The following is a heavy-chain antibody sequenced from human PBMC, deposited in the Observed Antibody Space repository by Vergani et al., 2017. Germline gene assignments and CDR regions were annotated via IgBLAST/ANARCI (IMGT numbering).Heavy chain of an antibody. V-gene: IGHV3-30-3*01. J-gene: IGHJ4*02. CDR2: ISYDGSNK. CDR3: AREPRRGMIALDY. Sequence: VQLVESGGGLVQPGGSLRLSCAASGFTFSSYAMHWVRQAPGKGLEWVAVISYDGSNKYYADSVKGRFTISRDNSKNTLYLQMNSLRAEDTAVYYCAREPRRGMIALDYWGQGTLVTVSS. CDR1: GFTFSSYA. D-gene: IGHD3-22*01.